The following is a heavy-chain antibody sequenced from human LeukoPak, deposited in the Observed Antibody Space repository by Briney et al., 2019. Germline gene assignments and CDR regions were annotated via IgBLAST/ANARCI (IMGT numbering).Heavy chain of an antibody. D-gene: IGHD3-16*01. CDR2: INRNGNVN. Sequence: PGGSLRLSCAASGSTFSSYWMNWACQAPGKGLEWVASINRNGNVNYYVDSVKGRFTISRDNAKNSLYLQMSNLRAEDTAVYFCARGGGLDVWGQGATVTVSS. J-gene: IGHJ6*02. V-gene: IGHV3-7*03. CDR3: ARGGGLDV. CDR1: GSTFSSYW.